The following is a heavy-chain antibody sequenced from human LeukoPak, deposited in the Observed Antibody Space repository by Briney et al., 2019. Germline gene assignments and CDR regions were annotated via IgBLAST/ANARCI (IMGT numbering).Heavy chain of an antibody. CDR1: GFTFGSYA. V-gene: IGHV3-66*01. CDR3: ARGGSSGIFYFYMDV. Sequence: GGSLRLSCAASGFTFGSYAMNWVRQAPGKGLEWVSVIYSGDITYYADSVKGRFTISRDISKNTLYLHMNSLRAEDMAVYYCARGGSSGIFYFYMDVWGKGTTVTISS. D-gene: IGHD3-10*01. CDR2: IYSGDIT. J-gene: IGHJ6*03.